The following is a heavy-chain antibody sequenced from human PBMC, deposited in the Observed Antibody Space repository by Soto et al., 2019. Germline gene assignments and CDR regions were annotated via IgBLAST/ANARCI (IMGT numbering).Heavy chain of an antibody. CDR2: ISAYNGNT. J-gene: IGHJ4*02. V-gene: IGHV1-18*01. D-gene: IGHD3-10*01. CDR3: ARGPGGGSDFATEGDY. Sequence: QVQLVQSGAEVKKPGASVKVSCKASGYTFTSYGISWVRQAPGQGLEWMGWISAYNGNTNYAQKLQGRVTMTTDTPTSTAYRGRRSRRSDDTAVYCWARGPGGGSDFATEGDYWGQGTLVTVSS. CDR1: GYTFTSYG.